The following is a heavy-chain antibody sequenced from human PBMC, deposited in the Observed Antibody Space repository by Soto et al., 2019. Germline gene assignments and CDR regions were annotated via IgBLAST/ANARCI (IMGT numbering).Heavy chain of an antibody. CDR2: INPSGGRT. D-gene: IGHD2-21*02. J-gene: IGHJ6*02. Sequence: ASVKVSFKASGYTFTSLYMHWLRQAPGQGLEWMGIINPSGGRTTYAQKFQGRVTMTRDTSTSTVYMELYSLRSEDTAVYYCASQYCGGDCYSFYYNGMDVWGQGTTVTVSS. CDR3: ASQYCGGDCYSFYYNGMDV. V-gene: IGHV1-46*01. CDR1: GYTFTSLY.